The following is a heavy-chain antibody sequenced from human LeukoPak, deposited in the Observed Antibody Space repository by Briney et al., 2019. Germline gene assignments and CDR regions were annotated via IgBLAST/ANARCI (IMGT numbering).Heavy chain of an antibody. V-gene: IGHV3-30*02. Sequence: PGGSLRLSCAASGFTFSSYGMHWVRQAPGKGLEWVAFIRYDGSNKYHADSVKGRFTISRDNSKNTLYLQMNSLRAEDTAVYYCAKDRAVSVNYFDYWGQGTLVTVSS. CDR2: IRYDGSNK. J-gene: IGHJ4*02. CDR1: GFTFSSYG. CDR3: AKDRAVSVNYFDY. D-gene: IGHD6-19*01.